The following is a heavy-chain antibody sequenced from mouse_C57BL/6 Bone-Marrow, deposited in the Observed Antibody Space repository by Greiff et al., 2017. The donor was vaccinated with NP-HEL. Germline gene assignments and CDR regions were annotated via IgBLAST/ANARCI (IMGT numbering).Heavy chain of an antibody. CDR2: INPSNGGT. J-gene: IGHJ4*01. CDR3: ARIWPHYYGSSYGGDYAMDY. V-gene: IGHV1-53*01. D-gene: IGHD1-1*01. Sequence: QVQLQQPGTELVKPGASVKLSCKASGYTFTSYWMHWVKQSPGQGLEWIGNINPSNGGTNYNEKFKSKATLTVDKSSSTAYMQLSSLTSEDSAVYYCARIWPHYYGSSYGGDYAMDYWGQGTSVTVSS. CDR1: GYTFTSYW.